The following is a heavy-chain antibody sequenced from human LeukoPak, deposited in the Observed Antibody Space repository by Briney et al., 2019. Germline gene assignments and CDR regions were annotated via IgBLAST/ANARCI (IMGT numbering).Heavy chain of an antibody. CDR1: GYSFTSYW. D-gene: IGHD3-9*01. V-gene: IGHV5-51*01. J-gene: IGHJ4*02. CDR3: ARRDFLTGYSDY. Sequence: GESLKISCKGSGYSFTSYWIGWVRPLPGEGLGWMGIIYPGDSDTRYSPSFQGQVTMSADKSINTAYLQWSSLKASDTAMYYCARRDFLTGYSDYWGQGTLVTVSS. CDR2: IYPGDSDT.